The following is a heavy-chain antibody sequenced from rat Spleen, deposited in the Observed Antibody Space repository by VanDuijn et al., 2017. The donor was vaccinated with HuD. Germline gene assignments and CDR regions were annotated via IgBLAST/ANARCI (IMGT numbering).Heavy chain of an antibody. J-gene: IGHJ1*01. V-gene: IGHV5-22*01. Sequence: EVQLVESGGGLIQPGRSLKLSCAASGFTFSDYTMAWVRQAPKKGLEWVAAIIYDGSNTYYGDSVKGRFTISRDNAKSTLYLQMNSLRSEDTATYYCTRRGYLRDWYFDFWGPGTMVTVSS. D-gene: IGHD2-7*01. CDR2: IIYDGSNT. CDR1: GFTFSDYT. CDR3: TRRGYLRDWYFDF.